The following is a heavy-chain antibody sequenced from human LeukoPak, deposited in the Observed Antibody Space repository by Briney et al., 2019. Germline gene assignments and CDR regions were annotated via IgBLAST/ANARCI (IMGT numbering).Heavy chain of an antibody. J-gene: IGHJ3*02. CDR1: GGTFSSYA. D-gene: IGHD5-24*01. V-gene: IGHV1-69*04. CDR2: IIPILGIA. CDR3: AREGGYNETGAFDI. Sequence: HRASVKVSCKASGGTFSSYAISWVRQAPGQGLEWMGRIIPILGIANYAQKFQGRVTITADKSTSTAYMELSSLRSEDTAVYYCAREGGYNETGAFDIWGQETMVTVSS.